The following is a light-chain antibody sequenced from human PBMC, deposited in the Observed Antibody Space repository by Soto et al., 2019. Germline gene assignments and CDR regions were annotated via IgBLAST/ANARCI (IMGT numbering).Light chain of an antibody. CDR2: DAS. V-gene: IGKV1-13*02. CDR3: QQFNSYPLT. CDR1: HGISSA. J-gene: IGKJ4*01. Sequence: AIQLTQSPSSLSASVGDRVTITCRASHGISSALAWYQQKPGKATKLLIYDASSLESGVPSRFSGSGSWTDFTLTISSLQPEDVATYYCQQFNSYPLTFGGGTKVEIK.